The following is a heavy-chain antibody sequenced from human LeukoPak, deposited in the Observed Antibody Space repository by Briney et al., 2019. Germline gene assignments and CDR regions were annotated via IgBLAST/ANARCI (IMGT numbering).Heavy chain of an antibody. Sequence: PGGSLRLSCAASGFTFSSYAMHWVRQAPGKGLEYVSAISSNGGSTYYANSVKGRFTISRDNSKNTLYLQMGSLRAEDMAVYYCARAQRSSSGYPRGYWYFDLWGRGTLVTVSS. V-gene: IGHV3-64*01. CDR2: ISSNGGST. D-gene: IGHD3-22*01. J-gene: IGHJ2*01. CDR3: ARAQRSSSGYPRGYWYFDL. CDR1: GFTFSSYA.